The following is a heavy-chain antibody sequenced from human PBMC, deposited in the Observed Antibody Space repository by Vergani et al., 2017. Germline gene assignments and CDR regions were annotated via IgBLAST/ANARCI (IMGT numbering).Heavy chain of an antibody. CDR1: GGSFTSYH. Sequence: QVQLQQWGGGLLKPSETLSLTCVVNGGSFTSYHWTWIRQSPGEGLEWVGDIDHTGRPDYNPSLKSLLTRSVDNSQNQFSLTLNSVTATDTAIYFCARVNTETNGHLYYYYYMDVWGQGTAVTVS. CDR3: ARVNTETNGHLYYYYYMDV. CDR2: IDHTGRP. J-gene: IGHJ6*03. V-gene: IGHV4-34*01. D-gene: IGHD4-11*01.